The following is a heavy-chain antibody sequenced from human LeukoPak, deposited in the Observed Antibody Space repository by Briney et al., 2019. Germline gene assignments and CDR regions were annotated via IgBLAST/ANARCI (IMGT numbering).Heavy chain of an antibody. J-gene: IGHJ4*02. CDR2: INPSGGST. V-gene: IGHV1-46*01. D-gene: IGHD6-19*01. CDR1: GYTFTSYY. Sequence: ASVKVSCKASGYTFTSYYIHWVRQAPGQGLEWMGIINPSGGSTSYAQKFQGRVTMTRDTSTSTVYMELSSLRAEDTAVYYCARDASAGAGDYWGQGTLVTVSS. CDR3: ARDASAGAGDY.